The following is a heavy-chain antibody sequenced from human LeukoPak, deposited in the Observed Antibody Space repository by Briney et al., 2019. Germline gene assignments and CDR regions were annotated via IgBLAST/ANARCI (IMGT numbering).Heavy chain of an antibody. CDR2: ISGSGGST. D-gene: IGHD3-3*01. CDR3: AKNPGSYYDFWSGAYYMDV. V-gene: IGHV3-23*01. CDR1: GFTFSSYA. J-gene: IGHJ6*03. Sequence: GGSLRLSCAASGFTFSSYAMSWVRQAPGKGLEWVSAISGSGGSTYYADSVKGRFTISRDNPKNTLYLQMNSLRAEDTAVYYCAKNPGSYYDFWSGAYYMDVWGKGTTVTVSS.